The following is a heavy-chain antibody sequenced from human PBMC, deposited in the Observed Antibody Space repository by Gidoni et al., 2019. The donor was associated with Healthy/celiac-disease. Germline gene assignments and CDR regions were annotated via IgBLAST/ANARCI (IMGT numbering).Heavy chain of an antibody. Sequence: QVQLVQSGAEVKKPGSSVKVSCKASGGTFSSYAISWVRQAPGQGLEWMGGIIPIFGTANYAQKFQGRVTITADESTSTAYMELSSLRSEDTAVYYCARGRVGATGFLDAFDIWGQGTMVTVSS. J-gene: IGHJ3*02. CDR3: ARGRVGATGFLDAFDI. D-gene: IGHD1-26*01. CDR2: IIPIFGTA. V-gene: IGHV1-69*01. CDR1: GGTFSSYA.